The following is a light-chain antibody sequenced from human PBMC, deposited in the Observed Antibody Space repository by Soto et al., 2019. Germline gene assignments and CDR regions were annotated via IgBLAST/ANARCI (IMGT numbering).Light chain of an antibody. CDR1: QSASHN. J-gene: IGKJ1*01. V-gene: IGKV3-15*01. Sequence: ILMTQSPATLSVSPGERATLSCRASQSASHNLAWYQQKPGQAPRLLIYDASTRATGIPARFSGSGSGTEFTLTISGLQSEDFAVYYCQQYNYWPPWTVGQGTKVEIK. CDR2: DAS. CDR3: QQYNYWPPWT.